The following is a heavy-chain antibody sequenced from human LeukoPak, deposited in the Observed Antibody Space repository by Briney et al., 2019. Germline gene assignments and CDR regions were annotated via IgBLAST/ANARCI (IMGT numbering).Heavy chain of an antibody. Sequence: PGGSLRLSRTTSGFTFSDYYMSWFRQAPGKGLEWLSYIDGNPDNLYYADSVRGRFTISRDNAKNSLYLQINSLRGEDTAVYYCVRAYYRGYSDDFDSWGQGTLVTVSS. CDR3: VRAYYRGYSDDFDS. J-gene: IGHJ4*02. CDR2: IDGNPDNL. CDR1: GFTFSDYY. V-gene: IGHV3-11*01. D-gene: IGHD3-10*01.